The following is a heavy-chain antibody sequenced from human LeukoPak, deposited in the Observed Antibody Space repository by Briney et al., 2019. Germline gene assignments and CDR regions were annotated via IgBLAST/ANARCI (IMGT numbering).Heavy chain of an antibody. CDR1: GFTFSSYA. CDR2: ISGSGGST. CDR3: AKDPHYYDSSPPRCFDY. D-gene: IGHD3-22*01. Sequence: AGGSLRLSCAASGFTFSSYAMSWVRQAPGKGLEWVTGISGSGGSTYYADPVKGRFTISRDNSKNTLYLQMNSLRAEDTAVYYCAKDPHYYDSSPPRCFDYWGQGTLVTVSS. J-gene: IGHJ4*02. V-gene: IGHV3-23*01.